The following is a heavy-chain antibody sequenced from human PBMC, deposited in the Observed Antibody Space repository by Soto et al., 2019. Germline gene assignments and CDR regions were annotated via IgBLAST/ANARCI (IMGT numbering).Heavy chain of an antibody. CDR2: INSDGST. D-gene: IGHD5-18*01. V-gene: IGHV3-53*01. Sequence: EVQLVESGGGLIPPGGSLRLSCAGSGFLVNSAYMTWVRQAPGKGLEWLSMINSDGSTLYAESVKGRFTISRDNSKNRLDLQMNSLRAEDTAMYYCARSGYSFAWGYWGQGTLVIVTS. CDR3: ARSGYSFAWGY. J-gene: IGHJ4*02. CDR1: GFLVNSAY.